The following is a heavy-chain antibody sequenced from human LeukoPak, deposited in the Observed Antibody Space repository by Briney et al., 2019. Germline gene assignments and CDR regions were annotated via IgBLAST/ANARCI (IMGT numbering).Heavy chain of an antibody. D-gene: IGHD2-15*01. Sequence: PSETLSLTCAVSGYSISSGYYWGWIRQPPGKGLKWIGSIYHSGSTYYNPSLKSRVTISVDTSKNQFSLKLSSVTAADTAVYYCARDRVVVVAATPNGNWFDPWGQGTLVTVSS. CDR1: GYSISSGYY. V-gene: IGHV4-38-2*02. J-gene: IGHJ5*02. CDR2: IYHSGST. CDR3: ARDRVVVVAATPNGNWFDP.